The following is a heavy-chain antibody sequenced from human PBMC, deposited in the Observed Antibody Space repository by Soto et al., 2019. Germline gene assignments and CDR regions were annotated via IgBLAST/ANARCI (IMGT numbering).Heavy chain of an antibody. CDR1: GFTFSNAW. D-gene: IGHD3-3*01. V-gene: IGHV3-15*01. CDR2: IKSKTDGGTT. J-gene: IGHJ4*02. Sequence: GGSLRLPCAASGFTFSNAWMSWVRQAPGKGLEWVGRIKSKTDGGTTDYAAPVKGRFTISRDDSKNTLYLQMNSLKTEDTAVYYCTTEDFWSGYYGIDYWGQGTLVTVSS. CDR3: TTEDFWSGYYGIDY.